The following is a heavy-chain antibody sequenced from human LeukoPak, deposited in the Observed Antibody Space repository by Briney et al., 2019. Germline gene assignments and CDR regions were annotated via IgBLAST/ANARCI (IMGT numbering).Heavy chain of an antibody. CDR2: IKQDGSEN. V-gene: IGHV3-7*01. CDR1: GFTFSGFW. CDR3: TREDYGVDS. Sequence: GGSLRPSCAASGFTFSGFWMSWVRQAPGKGLEWVANIKQDGSENYYVDSVKGRFIISRDNARNSLYLQMNSLRAEDTAMYYCTREDYGVDSWGQGTLVTVAS. D-gene: IGHD3-16*01. J-gene: IGHJ4*02.